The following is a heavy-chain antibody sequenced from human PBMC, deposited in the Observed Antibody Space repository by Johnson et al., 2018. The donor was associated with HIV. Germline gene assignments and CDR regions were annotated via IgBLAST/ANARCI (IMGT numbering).Heavy chain of an antibody. CDR1: GFTFSSYA. CDR3: ATSGLTLGSSSSHAFDI. V-gene: IGHV3-30*04. D-gene: IGHD6-6*01. CDR2: ISYDGSNK. Sequence: QVQLVESGGGVVQPGRSLRLSCAASGFTFSSYAMHWVRQAPGKGLEWVAVISYDGSNKYYADSVKGRFTISRDNSKNTLYLQMNSLRAEDTAMYYCATSGLTLGSSSSHAFDIWGQGTM. J-gene: IGHJ3*02.